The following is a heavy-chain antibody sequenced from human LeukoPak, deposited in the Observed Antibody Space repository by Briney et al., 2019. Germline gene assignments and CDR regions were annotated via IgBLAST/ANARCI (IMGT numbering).Heavy chain of an antibody. J-gene: IGHJ4*02. CDR3: ARDARGGIVTPEY. CDR2: IYSGGST. V-gene: IGHV3-66*01. CDR1: GFTVSSNY. D-gene: IGHD1-26*01. Sequence: GGSLRLSCAASGFTVSSNYMSWVRQAPGKGLEMVSVIYSGGSTYYADSVKGRFTISRDNSRNTLYLQMNSLRPDDTAVYYCARDARGGIVTPEYWGQGTLVTVSS.